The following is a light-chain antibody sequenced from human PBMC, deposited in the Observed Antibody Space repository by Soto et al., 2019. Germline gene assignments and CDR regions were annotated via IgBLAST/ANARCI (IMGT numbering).Light chain of an antibody. CDR2: GAS. CDR3: QQYGSSPWT. J-gene: IGKJ1*01. CDR1: QSVSSSY. Sequence: TQSPSTLSLSPGERATLSWRASQSVSSSYLAWYQQKPGQAPRLLIYGASSRATGIPDRFSGSGSGTDFTLTISRLEPEDFAVYYCQQYGSSPWTFGQGTKVDI. V-gene: IGKV3-20*01.